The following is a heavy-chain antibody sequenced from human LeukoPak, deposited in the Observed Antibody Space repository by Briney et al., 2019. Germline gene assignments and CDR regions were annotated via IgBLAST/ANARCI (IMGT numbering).Heavy chain of an antibody. D-gene: IGHD3-16*01. V-gene: IGHV4-59*01. Sequence: SETLSLTCTVSGDSFSSYHWSWLRQPPGKGLEWIGYISSRGSTSYNPSLKSRVSISVDTSKNQFSLRLNSVTAADTAVYYCGRGGGGDPTGGSYSCDRWGQGPLVSVS. J-gene: IGHJ4*02. CDR2: ISSRGST. CDR1: GDSFSSYH. CDR3: GRGGGGDPTGGSYSCDR.